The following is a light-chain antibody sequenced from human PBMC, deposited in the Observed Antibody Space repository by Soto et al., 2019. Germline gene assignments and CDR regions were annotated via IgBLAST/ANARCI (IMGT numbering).Light chain of an antibody. Sequence: DIQMTQSPSSLSASVGDRVSITCRESQSIRSYLNWYQQKQGKAPKXLIYAASSLQSGVLSRFSGSGSGTDFTLTISSLQPEDFATYYCQQSYSTTPTFGQGTKVDIK. CDR3: QQSYSTTPT. J-gene: IGKJ1*01. V-gene: IGKV1-39*01. CDR2: AAS. CDR1: QSIRSY.